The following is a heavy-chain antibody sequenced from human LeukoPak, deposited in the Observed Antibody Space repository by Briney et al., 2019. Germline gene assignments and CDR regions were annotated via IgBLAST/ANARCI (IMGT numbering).Heavy chain of an antibody. V-gene: IGHV3-7*01. CDR2: IKQDGSEK. CDR1: GFTFSSYW. Sequence: GGSLRLSCAASGFTFSSYWMSWVRQAPGKGLEWVANIKQDGSEKYYVDSVKGRFTISRDNAKNSLYLQMNSLGAEDTAVYYCARDPLLTDYGDYFLDYWGQGTLVTVSS. CDR3: ARDPLLTDYGDYFLDY. D-gene: IGHD4-17*01. J-gene: IGHJ4*02.